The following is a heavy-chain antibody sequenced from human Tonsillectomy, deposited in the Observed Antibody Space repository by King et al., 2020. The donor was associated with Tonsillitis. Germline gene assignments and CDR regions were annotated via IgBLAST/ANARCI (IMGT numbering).Heavy chain of an antibody. Sequence: VQLVESGGGRVKPGAFLRLSCLASGFTFGTYTMNWVRQAPGKGLEWVSSSGTSYSDIYYADSVKGRFTISRDNAKNSLYLEMNSLRAEDTAVYYCAKASRIAFFNWFYFDEWGQGTLVTVSS. CDR1: GFTFGTYT. D-gene: IGHD3-3*02. V-gene: IGHV3-21*06. CDR3: AKASRIAFFNWFYFDE. J-gene: IGHJ4*02. CDR2: SGTSYSDI.